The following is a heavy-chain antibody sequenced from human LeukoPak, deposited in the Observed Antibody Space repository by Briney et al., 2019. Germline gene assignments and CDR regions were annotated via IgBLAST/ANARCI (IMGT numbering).Heavy chain of an antibody. CDR1: GGTFSSYA. Sequence: SVKVSCKASGGTFSSYAISWVRQAPGQGLEWMGGIIPIFGTAKYAQKFQGRVTITTDESTSTAYMELSSLRSEDTAVYYCARAGSSYDAFDIWGQGAMVTVSS. CDR2: IIPIFGTA. V-gene: IGHV1-69*05. J-gene: IGHJ3*02. CDR3: ARAGSSYDAFDI. D-gene: IGHD6-13*01.